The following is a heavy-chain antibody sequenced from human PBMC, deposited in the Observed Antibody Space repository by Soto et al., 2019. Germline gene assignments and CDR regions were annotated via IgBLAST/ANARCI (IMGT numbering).Heavy chain of an antibody. D-gene: IGHD3-3*01. Sequence: ASVKVSCKSSGYTFTSYAVHWVRQAPGQRLEWMAWINAGNGNTKYSQKFQGRVTITRDTSASTAYLELSSLRSEDTAVYFCARDFSLEVRSCYSDYYYYGMDVWGQGNTVTVSS. CDR1: GYTFTSYA. J-gene: IGHJ6*02. V-gene: IGHV1-3*01. CDR2: INAGNGNT. CDR3: ARDFSLEVRSCYSDYYYYGMDV.